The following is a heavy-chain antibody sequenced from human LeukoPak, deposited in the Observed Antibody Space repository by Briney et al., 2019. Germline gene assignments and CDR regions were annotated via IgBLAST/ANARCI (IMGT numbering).Heavy chain of an antibody. CDR3: ARGNLPLDY. CDR2: ISGGGERT. D-gene: IGHD1-14*01. J-gene: IGHJ4*02. Sequence: PGGSLRLSCAASGIVFSNTAMNWARQSPGRGLEWVSAISGGGERTFYADSVKGRFTISRDNSKNTLYLQMNSLRAEDTAVYYCARGNLPLDYWGQGTLVTVSS. CDR1: GIVFSNTA. V-gene: IGHV3-23*01.